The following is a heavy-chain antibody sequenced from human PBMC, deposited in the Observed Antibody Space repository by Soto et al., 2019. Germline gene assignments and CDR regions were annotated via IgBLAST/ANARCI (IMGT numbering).Heavy chain of an antibody. D-gene: IGHD6-13*01. CDR3: ATGLSSSWYSHNDS. CDR1: GDSIISSNW. Sequence: QVQLQESGPRLVKPSGTLSLTCGVSGDSIISSNWWSWVRQPLGKGLEWIGEICHSGSTHYNPSLKSRVTMSVDKSKNHFSLKLTSVPAADTAVYFCATGLSSSWYSHNDSWGQGTLVTVSS. J-gene: IGHJ4*02. CDR2: ICHSGST. V-gene: IGHV4-4*02.